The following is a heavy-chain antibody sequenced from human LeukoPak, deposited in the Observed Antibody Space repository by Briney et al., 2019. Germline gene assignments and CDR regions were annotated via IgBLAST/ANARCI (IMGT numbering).Heavy chain of an antibody. D-gene: IGHD2-2*02. CDR3: AADTDY. J-gene: IGHJ4*02. V-gene: IGHV4-61*02. Sequence: SETLSLTCTVSGGSISSGSYYWSWIREPAGKGLEWIGRIYTSGSTNYNPSLKIRVTISVDTSKNQFSLKLSSVTAADTAVYYCAADTDYWGQGTLVTVSS. CDR1: GGSISSGSYY. CDR2: IYTSGST.